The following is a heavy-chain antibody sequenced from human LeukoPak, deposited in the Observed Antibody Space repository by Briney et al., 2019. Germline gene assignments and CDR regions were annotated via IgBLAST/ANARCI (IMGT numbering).Heavy chain of an antibody. CDR3: AREYMSSASEYFQH. V-gene: IGHV1-2*02. CDR2: INPNSGAT. D-gene: IGHD6-25*01. Sequence: GASVKVSCKASGYIFTGYYMHWVRQAPGQGLEWMGWINPNSGATNYAQKFQGRVTMTRDTSISTAYMDLSRLRSDDTAVYYCAREYMSSASEYFQHWGQGTLVTVSS. CDR1: GYIFTGYY. J-gene: IGHJ1*01.